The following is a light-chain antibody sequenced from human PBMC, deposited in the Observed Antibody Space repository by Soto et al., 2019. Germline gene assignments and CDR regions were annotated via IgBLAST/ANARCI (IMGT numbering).Light chain of an antibody. CDR1: QSVGTS. CDR3: QQYYNWPPFT. J-gene: IGKJ3*01. Sequence: EIVLTQSPATLSLSPVETAKLSFSASQSVGTSIAWYQQKPGQAPRLLIYGASTRATGVPARFSGSGSGTAFTLTIRSLQSEDFANYYCQQYYNWPPFTCGQGTKVDI. CDR2: GAS. V-gene: IGKV3-15*01.